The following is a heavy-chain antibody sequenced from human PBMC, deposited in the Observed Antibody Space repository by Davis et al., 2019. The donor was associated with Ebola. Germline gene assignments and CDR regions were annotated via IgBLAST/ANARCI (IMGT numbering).Heavy chain of an antibody. CDR2: IYASGVT. CDR3: AREGNYYYNAMDV. V-gene: IGHV4-4*07. CDR1: GGSIDGYF. Sequence: PSETLSLTCNVSGGSIDGYFWTWIRQPAGKGLEWIGRIYASGVTLYSPSLKSRLTMSVDTSKSYFSLKLTSVTAADTAVYYCAREGNYYYNAMDVWGQGTTITVSS. J-gene: IGHJ6*02.